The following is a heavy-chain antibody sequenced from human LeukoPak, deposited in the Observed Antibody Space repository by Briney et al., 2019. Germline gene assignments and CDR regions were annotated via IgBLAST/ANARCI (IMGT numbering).Heavy chain of an antibody. J-gene: IGHJ1*01. CDR2: IKNKNSGRTT. Sequence: GSLKPPLAAPGFIFPNAWINRVPPAPGKGLGLVGPIKNKNSGRTTNYIAPVKGRFTISRDDSRNTLYLEMDSLKTEDTAVYYCVTDGGLLPYYFTYWGQGTLVTVSS. CDR1: GFIFPNAW. CDR3: VTDGGLLPYYFTY. V-gene: IGHV3-15*01. D-gene: IGHD3-10*01.